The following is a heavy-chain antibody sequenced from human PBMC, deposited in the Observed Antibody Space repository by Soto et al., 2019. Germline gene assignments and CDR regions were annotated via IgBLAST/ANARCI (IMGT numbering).Heavy chain of an antibody. D-gene: IGHD3-16*01. Sequence: EVQLVESGGGLVQPGGSLRLSCAASGFTFSMYWMHWVRQAPGKGLLWVSRINGDGTDTTYADSVKGRFTISRDNTKNTVYLQMKGLRAEDKAAYYCAREVGRGSGSYDLDDWGQETLVTVSS. CDR3: AREVGRGSGSYDLDD. V-gene: IGHV3-74*03. CDR1: GFTFSMYW. J-gene: IGHJ4*02. CDR2: INGDGTDT.